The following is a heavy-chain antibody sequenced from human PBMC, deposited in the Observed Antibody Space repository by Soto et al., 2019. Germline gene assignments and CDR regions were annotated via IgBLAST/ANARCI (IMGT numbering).Heavy chain of an antibody. J-gene: IGHJ4*02. Sequence: SETLSLTCTVSGGSISSYYWSWIRQPPGKGLEWIGYVYYSGSTNYNPSLKSRVTISVDTSKNQFSLKLSSVTAADTAVYYCARDQGPHCTGGSSYSEGEYYFDYWGQGTLVTVDS. V-gene: IGHV4-59*01. CDR2: VYYSGST. CDR3: ARDQGPHCTGGSSYSEGEYYFDY. CDR1: GGSISSYY. D-gene: IGHD2-15*01.